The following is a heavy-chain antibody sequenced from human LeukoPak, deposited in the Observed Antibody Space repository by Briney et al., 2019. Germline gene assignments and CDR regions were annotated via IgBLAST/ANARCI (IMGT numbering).Heavy chain of an antibody. D-gene: IGHD3-10*01. V-gene: IGHV1-2*02. CDR3: ARVRITMVRGVRKNWFDP. CDR2: INPNSGGT. CDR1: GYTFTGYY. J-gene: IGHJ5*02. Sequence: VKVSCKASGYTFTGYYMHWVRQAPGQGLEWMGWINPNSGGTNYAQKFQGRVTMTRDTSISTAYMELSRLRSDDTAVYYCARVRITMVRGVRKNWFDPWGQGTLVTVSS.